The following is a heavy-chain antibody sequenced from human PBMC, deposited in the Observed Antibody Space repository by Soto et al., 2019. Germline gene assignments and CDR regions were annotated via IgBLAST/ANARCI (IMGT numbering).Heavy chain of an antibody. V-gene: IGHV1-69*01. CDR1: GGTFSSYA. D-gene: IGHD3-22*01. Sequence: QVQLVQSGAEVKKPGSSVKVSCKASGGTFSSYAISWVRQAPGQGLEWMGGIIPIFGTANYAQKFQGRVTITADESTSTAYMGLSSLRSEDTAVYYCARGSRHYYDSSGYYYSDYGMDVWGQGTTVTVSS. CDR3: ARGSRHYYDSSGYYYSDYGMDV. J-gene: IGHJ6*02. CDR2: IIPIFGTA.